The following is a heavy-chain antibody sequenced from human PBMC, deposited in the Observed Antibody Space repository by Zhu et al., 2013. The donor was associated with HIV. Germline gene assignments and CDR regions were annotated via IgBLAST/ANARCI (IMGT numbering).Heavy chain of an antibody. V-gene: IGHV1-69*01. D-gene: IGHD6-19*01. J-gene: IGHJ2*01. CDR3: ARGGEVAGTGGYWYFDL. Sequence: QVQLVQSGAEVKKPGSSVKVSCKLSGGTFSNYAISWVRQAPGQGLEWMGAIVPIFGTTDYAQRFQGRVTITADESTSTAYMDLSSLRSEDTAVYYCARGGEVAGTGGYWYFDLWGRGTLVTVSS. CDR2: IVPIFGTT. CDR1: GGTFSNYA.